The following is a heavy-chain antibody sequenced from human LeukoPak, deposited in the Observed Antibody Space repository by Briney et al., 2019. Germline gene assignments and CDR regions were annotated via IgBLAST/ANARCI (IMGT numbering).Heavy chain of an antibody. J-gene: IGHJ4*02. Sequence: GGSLRLSCATSGFLFSSFEVNWVRQAPGKALEWVSYISSSGITIYYADSVKGRFTISRDNAKNSLYLQMNSLRAEDTAVYYCAREMGGYPFDYWGQGTLVTVSS. CDR3: AREMGGYPFDY. V-gene: IGHV3-48*03. CDR1: GFLFSSFE. D-gene: IGHD5-12*01. CDR2: ISSSGITI.